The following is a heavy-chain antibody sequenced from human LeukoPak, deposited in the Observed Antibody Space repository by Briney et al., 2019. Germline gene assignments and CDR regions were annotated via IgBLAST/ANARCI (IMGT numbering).Heavy chain of an antibody. D-gene: IGHD1-26*01. J-gene: IGHJ5*02. CDR2: IYYSGST. CDR1: GGSISSGGYY. CDR3: GRWELLHNWFDP. Sequence: SETLSLTCTVSGGSISSGGYYWSWIRQHPGKGLEWIGYIYYSGSTYYNPSLKSRVTISVDTSKNQFSLKLSSVTAADTAVYYCGRWELLHNWFDPWGQGTLVTVSS. V-gene: IGHV4-31*03.